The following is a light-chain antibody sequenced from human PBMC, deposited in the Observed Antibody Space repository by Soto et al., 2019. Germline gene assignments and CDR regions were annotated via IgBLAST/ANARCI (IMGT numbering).Light chain of an antibody. J-gene: IGKJ2*01. CDR2: DAS. CDR1: QSISGW. Sequence: DIQMTQSPSTLSASVGDRVTITCRASQSISGWLAWYQQKPGKAPNLLISDASSLESGVPSRFSGSGSGTEFTLTISGLQPDDFATYYCQQYSSYSSCGQGTKLEIK. CDR3: QQYSSYSS. V-gene: IGKV1-5*01.